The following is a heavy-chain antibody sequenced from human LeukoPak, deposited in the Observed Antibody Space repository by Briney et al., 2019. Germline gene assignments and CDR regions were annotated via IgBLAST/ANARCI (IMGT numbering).Heavy chain of an antibody. Sequence: SETLSLTCTVSGGSVSSYYWSWIRQPPGKGLEWIGYIYYTGSGNNSPSLKSRVTMSVDTSKNQFSLRLNSVTAADTAVYYCARDLGGSCYFDYWGQGTLVTVSS. D-gene: IGHD6-13*01. J-gene: IGHJ4*02. CDR2: IYYTGSG. CDR1: GGSVSSYY. CDR3: ARDLGGSCYFDY. V-gene: IGHV4-59*02.